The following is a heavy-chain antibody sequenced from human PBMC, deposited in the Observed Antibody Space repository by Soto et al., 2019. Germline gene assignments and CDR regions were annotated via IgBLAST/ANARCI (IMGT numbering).Heavy chain of an antibody. J-gene: IGHJ6*02. CDR3: ARAYTAEGITIFGVVTRNYYYYGMDV. V-gene: IGHV5-51*01. D-gene: IGHD3-3*01. CDR1: GYSFTSYW. Sequence: GESLKISFKGSGYSFTSYWICWVRHMPGKGLEWMGIIYPGDSDTRYSPSFQGQVTISADKSISTAYLQWSSLKASDTAMYYCARAYTAEGITIFGVVTRNYYYYGMDVWGQGTTVTVSS. CDR2: IYPGDSDT.